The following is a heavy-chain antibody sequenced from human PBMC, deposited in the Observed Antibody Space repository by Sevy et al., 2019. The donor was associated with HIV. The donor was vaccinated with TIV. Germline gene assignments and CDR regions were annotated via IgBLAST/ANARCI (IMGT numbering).Heavy chain of an antibody. D-gene: IGHD1-26*01. J-gene: IGHJ4*01. Sequence: GGSLRLSCAASGFAFSTHAMHWVRQAPGKGLEWVAVISCEGTRTFYAASVEGRFTISRDNSKNMLSLQINSLRPEDTAVYYCARDGGYSIKWYPLYWGHGTLVTVSS. CDR1: GFAFSTHA. CDR3: ARDGGYSIKWYPLY. CDR2: ISCEGTRT. V-gene: IGHV3-30-3*01.